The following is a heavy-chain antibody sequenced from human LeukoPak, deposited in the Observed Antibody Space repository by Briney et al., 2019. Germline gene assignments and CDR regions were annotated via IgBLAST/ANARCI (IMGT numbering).Heavy chain of an antibody. J-gene: IGHJ3*02. V-gene: IGHV1-18*04. Sequence: ASVTVSCKASGYTFTGYYMHWVRQAPGQGLEWMGWISAYNGNTNYAQKLQGRVTMTTDTSTSTAYMELRSLRSDDTAVYYCARGTYYYDSSGYHTPWRAFDIWGQGTMVTVSS. D-gene: IGHD3-22*01. CDR3: ARGTYYYDSSGYHTPWRAFDI. CDR2: ISAYNGNT. CDR1: GYTFTGYY.